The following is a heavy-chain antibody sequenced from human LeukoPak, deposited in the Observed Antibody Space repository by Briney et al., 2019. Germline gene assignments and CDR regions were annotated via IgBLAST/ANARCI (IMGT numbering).Heavy chain of an antibody. V-gene: IGHV3-30*02. J-gene: IGHJ6*03. CDR1: GFTVSSNY. CDR3: ARGGYYDFWSGYYSPYYYYYYMDV. D-gene: IGHD3-3*01. Sequence: GGSLRLSCAASGFTVSSNYMSWVRQAPGKGLEWVAFIRYDGSNKYYADSVKGRFTISRDNSKNSLYLQMNSLRAEDTALYYCARGGYYDFWSGYYSPYYYYYYMDVWGKGTTVTISS. CDR2: IRYDGSNK.